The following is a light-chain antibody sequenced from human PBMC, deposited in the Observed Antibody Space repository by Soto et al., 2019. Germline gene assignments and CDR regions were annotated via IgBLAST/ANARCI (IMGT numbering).Light chain of an antibody. CDR3: SSYAGSNNLGL. CDR1: SSDVGGYEY. V-gene: IGLV2-8*01. J-gene: IGLJ2*01. CDR2: EVN. Sequence: QSALTQPHSASGSPGQSVTISCTGTSSDVGGYEYVSWYQQYPGKAPKLMIYEVNKRPSGVPDRFSGSKSGNTASLTVSELQAEDEAVYYCSSYAGSNNLGLFGGGTKVTV.